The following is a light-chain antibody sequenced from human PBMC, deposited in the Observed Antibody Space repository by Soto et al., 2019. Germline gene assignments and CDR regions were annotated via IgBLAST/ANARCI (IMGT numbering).Light chain of an antibody. J-gene: IGKJ2*01. CDR3: QQVNSYPRT. CDR2: AAS. CDR1: QGIGDA. Sequence: DIQMSQSPSSLSASVGDRVTITCRASQGIGDALGWYQQKPGKAPKRLIYAASTLQSGVPSRFSGSGSGTDFTLTISSLQPEDFATYYCQQVNSYPRTFGQGTKV. V-gene: IGKV1-17*01.